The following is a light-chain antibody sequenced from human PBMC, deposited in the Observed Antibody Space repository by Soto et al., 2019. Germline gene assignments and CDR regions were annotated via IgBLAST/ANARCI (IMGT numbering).Light chain of an antibody. CDR1: SSDVGGYNY. V-gene: IGLV2-14*01. J-gene: IGLJ1*01. Sequence: QSALTQPASVSGSPGQSITISCTGTSSDVGGYNYVSCYQQYPGKAPKLMIYDVSNRPSGVSNRFSGSKSGNTASLTISGLHAEDEADYYCTSYTTSSTLVFGTGTKLTVL. CDR2: DVS. CDR3: TSYTTSSTLV.